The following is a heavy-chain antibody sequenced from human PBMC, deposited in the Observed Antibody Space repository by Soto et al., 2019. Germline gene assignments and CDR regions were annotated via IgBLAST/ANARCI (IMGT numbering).Heavy chain of an antibody. CDR3: AKDRTSLFDY. V-gene: IGHV3-30*18. CDR1: GFTFSSSG. CDR2: ISYDGSNK. Sequence: QVQLVESGGGVVQPGRSLRLSCAASGFTFSSSGMHWVRQAPGKGLEWVAVISYDGSNKYYADSVKGRFTISKDNSKNTLYLQMNSLRSEDTAVYYCAKDRTSLFDYWGPGTLVTFSS. J-gene: IGHJ4*02.